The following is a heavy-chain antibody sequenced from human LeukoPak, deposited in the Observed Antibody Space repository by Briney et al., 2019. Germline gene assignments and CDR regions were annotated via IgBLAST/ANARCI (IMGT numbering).Heavy chain of an antibody. CDR2: ISRNSGDYT. D-gene: IGHD4-17*01. J-gene: IGHJ4*02. CDR3: SKKGQNEDYGKPD. Sequence: PGGSLRLSCAASGFTFSSYAMHWVRQAPGKGLECVASISRNSGDYTLYAASVKGRFTISRDNSRSTLYLQMNSLRAEDTAVYYCSKKGQNEDYGKPDWGQGTLVTVSP. CDR1: GFTFSSYA. V-gene: IGHV3-23*01.